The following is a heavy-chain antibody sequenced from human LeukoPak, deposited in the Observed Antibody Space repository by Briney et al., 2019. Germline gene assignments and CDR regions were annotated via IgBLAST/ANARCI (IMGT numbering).Heavy chain of an antibody. CDR3: ARHLRWRTSFSPFDY. CDR2: IYSSGST. V-gene: IGHV4-4*07. CDR1: GGSISNYY. J-gene: IGHJ4*02. D-gene: IGHD3/OR15-3a*01. Sequence: PSETLSLTCTVSGGSISNYYWSWIRQPAGKGLEWIGRIYSSGSTNYYPSLKSRVTMSVDTSKNQFSLRLTSVTAADTAVYYCARHLRWRTSFSPFDYWGQGTLVTVSS.